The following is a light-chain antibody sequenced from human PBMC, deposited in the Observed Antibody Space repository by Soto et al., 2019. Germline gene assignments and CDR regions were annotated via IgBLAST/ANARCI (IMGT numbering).Light chain of an antibody. J-gene: IGKJ5*01. Sequence: IQLTQSPSSLSASVGDRVTITCRASQGISSHLAWYQQKPGKAPRFLIYAASTLQTGVPSRFSGGGSGTDFTLTLSSLQPEDFATYYCQQVNSFPSTFGQGTRLEIK. CDR2: AAS. V-gene: IGKV1-9*01. CDR3: QQVNSFPST. CDR1: QGISSH.